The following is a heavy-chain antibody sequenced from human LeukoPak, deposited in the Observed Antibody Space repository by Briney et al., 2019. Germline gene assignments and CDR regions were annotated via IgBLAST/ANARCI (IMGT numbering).Heavy chain of an antibody. V-gene: IGHV3-48*04. Sequence: QPGGSLRLSCAASGFTFSSYAMHWVRQAPGKGLEWVSYISSSGSTIYYADSVKGRFTISRDNAKNSLYLQMNSLRAEDTAVYYCASRDYDILTGYYGPFDYWGQGTLVTVSS. CDR3: ASRDYDILTGYYGPFDY. CDR2: ISSSGSTI. J-gene: IGHJ4*02. CDR1: GFTFSSYA. D-gene: IGHD3-9*01.